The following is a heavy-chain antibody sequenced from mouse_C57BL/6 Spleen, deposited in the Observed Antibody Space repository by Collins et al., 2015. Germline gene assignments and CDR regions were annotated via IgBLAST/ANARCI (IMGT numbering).Heavy chain of an antibody. CDR3: AILRLRYYFDY. Sequence: QVQLQQPGAELVKPGASVKVSCKASGYTFTSYWMHWVKQRPGQGLEWIGRIHPSDSDTNYNQKFKGKATLTVDKSSSTAYTQVSSLTSEDSAVYYCAILRLRYYFDYWGQGTTLIVSS. CDR2: IHPSDSDT. D-gene: IGHD1-2*01. J-gene: IGHJ2*01. V-gene: IGHV1-74*01. CDR1: GYTFTSYW.